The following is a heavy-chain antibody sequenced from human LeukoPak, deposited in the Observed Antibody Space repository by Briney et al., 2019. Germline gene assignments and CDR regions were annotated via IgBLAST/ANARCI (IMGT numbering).Heavy chain of an antibody. CDR2: ISSSGSTI. D-gene: IGHD3-3*01. J-gene: IGHJ4*02. CDR1: GFTFSDYY. V-gene: IGHV3-11*01. Sequence: GGSLRLSCAASGFTFSDYYMSWIRQAPGKGLEWVSYISSSGSTIYYADSVKGRFTISRDNAKNSLYLQMNSLRAEDTAVYYCARVAGSLVVSTIFGVVNHFDYWGQGTLVTVSS. CDR3: ARVAGSLVVSTIFGVVNHFDY.